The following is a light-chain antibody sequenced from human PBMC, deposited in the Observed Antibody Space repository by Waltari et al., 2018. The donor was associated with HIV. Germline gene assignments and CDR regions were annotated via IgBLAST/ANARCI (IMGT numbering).Light chain of an antibody. CDR2: EVS. Sequence: QSALTQPASVSGSLGQSVTLSCTGAKRDIGGYNYVSWYQQHPGKAPKLIIHEVSNRPSGVSDRFSGSKSGNTASLTISGLQAEDESDYYCSSFITTTTHVVFGGGTRLTVL. CDR1: KRDIGGYNY. CDR3: SSFITTTTHVV. V-gene: IGLV2-14*01. J-gene: IGLJ2*01.